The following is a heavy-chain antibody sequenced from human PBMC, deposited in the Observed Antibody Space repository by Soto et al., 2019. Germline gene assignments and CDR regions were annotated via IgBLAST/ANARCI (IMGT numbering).Heavy chain of an antibody. CDR1: GFTFSSFS. V-gene: IGHV3-48*02. D-gene: IGHD6-19*01. CDR3: VREWGGEIAVAENWFDP. Sequence: EVQLVESGGGLVQPGGSLRLSCAASGFTFSSFSFNWVRQAPGKGLEWVSYISGSSSTIYYADSVKGRFTISRDNAKNSLYLQMNSLRDEDTAVYYCVREWGGEIAVAENWFDPWGQGTLVTVSS. CDR2: ISGSSSTI. J-gene: IGHJ5*02.